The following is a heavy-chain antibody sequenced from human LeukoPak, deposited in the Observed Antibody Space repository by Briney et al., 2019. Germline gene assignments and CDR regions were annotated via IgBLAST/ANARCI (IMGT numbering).Heavy chain of an antibody. CDR1: GFTFSSYA. Sequence: GSLRLSCAASGFTFSSYAMNWVRQAPGKGLEWVSAISGSDGSTYYTDSVKGRFTISRDNSRNTLYLRMNSLRAEDTAVYYCAKVRRSGFSSFDCWGQGTLVTVSS. V-gene: IGHV3-23*01. J-gene: IGHJ4*02. CDR2: ISGSDGST. D-gene: IGHD3-22*01. CDR3: AKVRRSGFSSFDC.